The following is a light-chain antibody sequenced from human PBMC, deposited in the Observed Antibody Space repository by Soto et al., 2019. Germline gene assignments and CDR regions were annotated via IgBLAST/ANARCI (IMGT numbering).Light chain of an antibody. CDR2: ATS. Sequence: DIVLTQSPATLSVSPGDRATLSCRASQSVDRNLAWYQQKPGQAPRLLIYATSTRGTGIPAGFSGSGSGTEFTLSITSLQSEDFAVYYCQQYNDWPLTFGGGTKVEIK. V-gene: IGKV3-15*01. CDR1: QSVDRN. CDR3: QQYNDWPLT. J-gene: IGKJ4*01.